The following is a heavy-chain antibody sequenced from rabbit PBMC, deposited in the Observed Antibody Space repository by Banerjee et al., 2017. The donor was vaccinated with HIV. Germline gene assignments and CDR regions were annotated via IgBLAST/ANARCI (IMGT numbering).Heavy chain of an antibody. CDR1: GFSFSSDYD. CDR3: VREMTYANMDL. Sequence: QSLEESGGDLVKPGASLTLTCTASGFSFSSDYDMCWVRQAPGKGLEWIACIDGGSSGTTYYASWAKGRFTISKTSPTTVTLQMTSLTAADTATYFCVREMTYANMDLWGPGTLVTVS. J-gene: IGHJ3*01. D-gene: IGHD6-1*01. CDR2: IDGGSSGTT. V-gene: IGHV1S40*01.